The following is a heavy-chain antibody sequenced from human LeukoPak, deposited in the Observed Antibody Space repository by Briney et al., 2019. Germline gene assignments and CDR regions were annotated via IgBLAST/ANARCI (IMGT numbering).Heavy chain of an antibody. D-gene: IGHD2-21*02. CDR3: AKRSRIVVVTGDAFDI. J-gene: IGHJ3*02. CDR1: GFTFSSYA. Sequence: HPGGSLRLSCAASGFTFSSYAMSWVRQAPGKGLEWVSAISGSGGSTYYADSVKGRFTSSRDNSKNTLYLQMNSLRAEDTAVYYCAKRSRIVVVTGDAFDIWGQGTMVTVSS. CDR2: ISGSGGST. V-gene: IGHV3-23*01.